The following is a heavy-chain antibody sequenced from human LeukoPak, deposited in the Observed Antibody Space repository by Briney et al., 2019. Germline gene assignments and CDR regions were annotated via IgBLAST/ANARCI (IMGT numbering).Heavy chain of an antibody. CDR3: ARGGHDILTGYYFPLDY. D-gene: IGHD3-9*01. J-gene: IGHJ4*02. CDR1: GGTFSSYA. V-gene: IGHV1-69*05. Sequence: SVKVSCKASGGTFSSYAISLVRQAPGQGLEWMGGIIPIFGTANYAQKFQGRVTITTDESTSTAYMELGSLRSEDTAVYYCARGGHDILTGYYFPLDYWGQGTLVTVSS. CDR2: IIPIFGTA.